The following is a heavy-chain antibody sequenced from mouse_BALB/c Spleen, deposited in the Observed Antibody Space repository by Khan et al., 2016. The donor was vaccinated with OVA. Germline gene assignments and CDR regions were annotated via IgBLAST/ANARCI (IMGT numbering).Heavy chain of an antibody. Sequence: VQLKESGGDLVKPGGSLNLSCEASGFTFSSYGMSWLRQTPDKRLEWVATISNGGSYTYFPDSVKGRLTISRDNAKNTLYLQMSSLKSEDTAMYYCARHRFTTPTAWFAYWCQGTLVTVFA. V-gene: IGHV5-6*01. CDR1: GFTFSSYG. CDR2: ISNGGSYT. J-gene: IGHJ3*01. D-gene: IGHD1-2*01. CDR3: ARHRFTTPTAWFAY.